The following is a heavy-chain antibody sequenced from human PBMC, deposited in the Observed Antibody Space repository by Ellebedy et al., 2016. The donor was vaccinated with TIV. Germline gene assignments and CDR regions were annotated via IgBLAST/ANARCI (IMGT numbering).Heavy chain of an antibody. CDR1: GYAFTSYW. V-gene: IGHV5-51*01. Sequence: GESLKISCQGSGYAFTSYWSGWVPQMPGKGLEWMGIIYHGDFDTRYNPSFQGQVTISANKSSSTAYLQSSSLKASDTAMYFCSRHLGSGSHFHDWGQGTLVTVSS. CDR2: IYHGDFDT. CDR3: SRHLGSGSHFHD. J-gene: IGHJ4*02. D-gene: IGHD3-10*01.